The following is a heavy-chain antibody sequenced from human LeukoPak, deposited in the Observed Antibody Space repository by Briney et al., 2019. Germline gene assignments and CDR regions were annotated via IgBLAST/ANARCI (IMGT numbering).Heavy chain of an antibody. Sequence: GASVKVSCKASGYTFTIYGIRWVRQAPGQGLEWMGWISAYNGNTNYAQKLQGRVTMTTDTSTSTAYMELRSLRSDDTAVYYCARDIPPDYGDYDDFDYWGQGTLVTVSS. J-gene: IGHJ4*02. D-gene: IGHD4-17*01. V-gene: IGHV1-18*01. CDR2: ISAYNGNT. CDR3: ARDIPPDYGDYDDFDY. CDR1: GYTFTIYG.